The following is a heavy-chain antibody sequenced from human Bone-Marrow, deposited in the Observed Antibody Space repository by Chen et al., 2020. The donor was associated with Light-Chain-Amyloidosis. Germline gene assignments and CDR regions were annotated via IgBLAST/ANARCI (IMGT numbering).Heavy chain of an antibody. CDR2: VSGSTVST. J-gene: IGHJ4*02. Sequence: EVQLVESGGGLVQPGGSLRLSCATSGFNFSSLGMSWVRQAPGKGLEWVSTVSGSTVSTYYAGAVKGRFIISRDNSKSTLYLQMNSLRAGDTAVYFCTRKGGYFDFCGQGSLVTVSS. D-gene: IGHD3-10*01. CDR3: TRKGGYFDF. CDR1: GFNFSSLG. V-gene: IGHV3-23*04.